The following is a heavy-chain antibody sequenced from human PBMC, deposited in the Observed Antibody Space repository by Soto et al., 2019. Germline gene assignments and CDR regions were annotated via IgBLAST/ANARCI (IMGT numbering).Heavy chain of an antibody. V-gene: IGHV3-64*01. CDR3: ARRGYSGYEIDY. CDR2: ISSNGGST. D-gene: IGHD5-12*01. J-gene: IGHJ4*02. Sequence: EVQLVESGGGLVQPGGSLRLSCAASGFTFRSYAMHWVRQAPGKGLEYVSDISSNGGSTYYANAVKGRFTISRDNSKITMYLQMGSLRAEDMAVYYCARRGYSGYEIDYWGQGTLVTVSS. CDR1: GFTFRSYA.